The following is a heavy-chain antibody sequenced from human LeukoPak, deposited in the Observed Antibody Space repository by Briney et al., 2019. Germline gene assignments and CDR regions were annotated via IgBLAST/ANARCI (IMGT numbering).Heavy chain of an antibody. CDR1: GFTFSAYA. D-gene: IGHD3-3*01. J-gene: IGHJ4*02. V-gene: IGHV3-23*01. CDR2: ISSSGDET. Sequence: GGSLRLSCAASGFTFSAYAMSWARQAPGKGLEWVSSISSSGDETYYADSVKGRFTISRDNSKNTLSLQMNRLRAEDTATYYCAKDRPNYHESNGHYYRQNGDYWGQGTLVTASS. CDR3: AKDRPNYHESNGHYYRQNGDY.